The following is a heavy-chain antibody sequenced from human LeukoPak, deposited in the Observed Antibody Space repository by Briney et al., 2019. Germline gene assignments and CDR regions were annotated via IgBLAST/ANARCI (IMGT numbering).Heavy chain of an antibody. CDR1: GYTFTRYG. Sequence: VSVKVSCKASGYTFTRYGISWVRQAPGQGLEWMGWISAYNGNTNYAQKLQGRVTMTTDTSTSTAYMELRSLRSDDTAVYYCAREGYGVYYFDYWGQGTLVTVSS. D-gene: IGHD4-17*01. J-gene: IGHJ4*02. CDR2: ISAYNGNT. V-gene: IGHV1-18*01. CDR3: AREGYGVYYFDY.